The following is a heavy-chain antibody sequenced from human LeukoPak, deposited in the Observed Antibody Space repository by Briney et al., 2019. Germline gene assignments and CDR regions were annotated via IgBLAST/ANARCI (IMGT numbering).Heavy chain of an antibody. CDR3: ARKTTTVVTPNAFDI. Sequence: GGFLRLSCAASGFTFSSYAMHWVRQAPGKGLEWVAVISYDGSNKYYADSVKGRFTISRDNSKNTLYLQMNSLRAEDTAVYYCARKTTTVVTPNAFDIWGQGTMVTVSS. V-gene: IGHV3-30-3*01. CDR1: GFTFSSYA. D-gene: IGHD4-23*01. J-gene: IGHJ3*02. CDR2: ISYDGSNK.